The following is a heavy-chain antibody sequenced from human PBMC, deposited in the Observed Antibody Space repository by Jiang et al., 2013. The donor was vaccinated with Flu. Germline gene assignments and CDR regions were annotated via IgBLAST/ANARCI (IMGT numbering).Heavy chain of an antibody. CDR1: GGTFSSYT. CDR2: IIPIFGTA. Sequence: GAEVKKPGSSVKVSCKASGGTFSSYTINWVRQAPGQGLEWMGGIIPIFGTANYAQKFQGRVTITADESTSTAYMELSSLRSEDTAVYYCARGQVVPAALGNYYYYYGMDVWGQGTTVTVSS. J-gene: IGHJ6*02. V-gene: IGHV1-69*01. CDR3: ARGQVVPAALGNYYYYYGMDV. D-gene: IGHD2-2*01.